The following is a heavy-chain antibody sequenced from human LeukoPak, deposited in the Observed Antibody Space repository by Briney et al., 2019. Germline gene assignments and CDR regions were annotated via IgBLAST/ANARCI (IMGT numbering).Heavy chain of an antibody. CDR1: GGSISNTNW. CDR3: SRENGAFSPFGY. V-gene: IGHV4-4*02. CDR2: VSLTGLT. D-gene: IGHD2-8*01. Sequence: SETLSLTCGVSGGSISNTNWWSWVRQPPGQGLEWIGEVSLTGLTHYNPSLESRVTVSLDKSKNQLSLNLTSVTAADTAVYYCSRENGAFSPFGYWGQGTLVTVLS. J-gene: IGHJ4*02.